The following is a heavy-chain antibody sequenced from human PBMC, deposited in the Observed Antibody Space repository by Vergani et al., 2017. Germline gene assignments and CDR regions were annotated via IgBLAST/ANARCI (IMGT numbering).Heavy chain of an antibody. CDR1: GGSFSGYY. D-gene: IGHD6-13*01. CDR2: INHSGST. V-gene: IGHV4-34*01. CDR3: ARLRRMAAAGTPYYGMDV. J-gene: IGHJ6*02. Sequence: QVQLQQWGAGLLKPSETLSLTCAVYGGSFSGYYWSWIRQPPGKGLEWIGEINHSGSTTDNPSLKSPVTISVDTSKIQFSLKLGSVTAAATAVYYCARLRRMAAAGTPYYGMDVWGQGTTVTVSS.